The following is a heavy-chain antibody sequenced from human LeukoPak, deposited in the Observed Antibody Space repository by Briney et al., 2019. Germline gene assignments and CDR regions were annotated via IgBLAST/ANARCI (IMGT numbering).Heavy chain of an antibody. J-gene: IGHJ4*02. CDR3: ARGRWPDY. CDR2: INHSGST. CDR1: GFTFSSYN. D-gene: IGHD4-23*01. Sequence: GSLRLSCTASGFTFSSYNMIWVRQAPGKGLEWIGEINHSGSTNYNPSLKSRVTISVDTSKNQFSLKLSSVTAADTAVYYCARGRWPDYWGQGTLVTVSS. V-gene: IGHV4-34*01.